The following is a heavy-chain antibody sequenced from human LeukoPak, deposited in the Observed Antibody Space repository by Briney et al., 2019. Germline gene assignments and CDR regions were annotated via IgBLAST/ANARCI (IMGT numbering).Heavy chain of an antibody. Sequence: ASVTVSCKASGYTFTGYYMHWVRQAPGQGLEWMGWINLNSGGTTYAQKFQGRVTMTRDTSISTAYMELSRLRSDDTAVYYCARGHCSSTSCSSTYSLDVWGQGTTVTVSS. CDR2: INLNSGGT. D-gene: IGHD2-2*01. CDR1: GYTFTGYY. V-gene: IGHV1-2*02. CDR3: ARGHCSSTSCSSTYSLDV. J-gene: IGHJ6*02.